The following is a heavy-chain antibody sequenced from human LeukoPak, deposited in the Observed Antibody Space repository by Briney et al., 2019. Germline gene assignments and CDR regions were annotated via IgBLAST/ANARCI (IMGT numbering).Heavy chain of an antibody. CDR3: ARDVTDNSGSAENWFDP. CDR2: IIPILGIA. Sequence: ASVKVSCKASGGTFSSYAISWVRQAPGQGLEWMGRIIPILGIANYAQKFQGRVTITADKFTSTAYMELSSLRSEDTAVYYCARDVTDNSGSAENWFDPWGQGTLVTVSS. J-gene: IGHJ5*02. V-gene: IGHV1-69*04. CDR1: GGTFSSYA. D-gene: IGHD5-12*01.